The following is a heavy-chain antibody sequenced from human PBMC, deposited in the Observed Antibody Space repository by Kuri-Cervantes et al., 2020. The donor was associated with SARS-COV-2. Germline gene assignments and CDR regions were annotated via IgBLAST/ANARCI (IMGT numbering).Heavy chain of an antibody. Sequence: GGSLRLSCAASGFTFSNAWMSWVRQAPGKGLEWVGRIKSKTDGGTTDYAAPVKGRFTISRDDSKNTLYLQMNSLKTEDTAVYYCTTGRIAAAYYYYYGMDVWGQGTTVTVSS. CDR2: IKSKTDGGTT. CDR3: TTGRIAAAYYYYYGMDV. V-gene: IGHV3-15*01. CDR1: GFTFSNAW. D-gene: IGHD6-13*01. J-gene: IGHJ6*02.